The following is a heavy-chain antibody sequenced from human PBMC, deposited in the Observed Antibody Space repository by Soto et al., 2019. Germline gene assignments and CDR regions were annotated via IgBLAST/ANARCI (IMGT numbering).Heavy chain of an antibody. CDR3: AGEEGYCSSTSCYYYYGMDV. CDR1: GFTFSSYG. J-gene: IGHJ6*02. V-gene: IGHV3-33*01. D-gene: IGHD2-2*01. CDR2: IWYDGSNK. Sequence: PGESLRLSCAASGFTFSSYGMPWVRQAPGQELALVAVIWYDGSNKYYADSVKGRFTSSRDNSKNTLYLQMNSLRAEDTAVYYCAGEEGYCSSTSCYYYYGMDVWGQGTTVTVSS.